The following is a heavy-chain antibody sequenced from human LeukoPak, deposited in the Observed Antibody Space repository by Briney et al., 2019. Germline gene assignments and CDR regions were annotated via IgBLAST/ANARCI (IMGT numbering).Heavy chain of an antibody. CDR3: TRGKYYYDSSGYYPHFDY. CDR2: IRSKAYGGTT. J-gene: IGHJ4*02. V-gene: IGHV3-49*03. Sequence: PGRSLRLSCTASGFTFGDYAVSWFRQAPGKGLEWVGFIRSKAYGGTTEYAASVKGRFTISRDDSKSIAYLQMNSLKTEDTAVYYCTRGKYYYDSSGYYPHFDYWGQGTLVTVSS. D-gene: IGHD3-22*01. CDR1: GFTFGDYA.